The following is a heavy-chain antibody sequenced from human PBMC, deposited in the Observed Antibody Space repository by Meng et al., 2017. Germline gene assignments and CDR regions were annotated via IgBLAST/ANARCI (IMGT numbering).Heavy chain of an antibody. CDR2: IKSANGDA. CDR3: ARGTGSSWFDP. CDR1: GYTFSSYT. V-gene: IGHV1-3*01. Sequence: QVLLGESGAEVDKPVASVKVSCKASGYTFSSYTIHWVRQAPGQSLAWMGWIKSANGDAKYSQKFQGRLTLTRDTSASTAYLEFSSLTFEDTAVYYCARGTGSSWFDPWGQGTLVTVFS. D-gene: IGHD6-13*01. J-gene: IGHJ5*02.